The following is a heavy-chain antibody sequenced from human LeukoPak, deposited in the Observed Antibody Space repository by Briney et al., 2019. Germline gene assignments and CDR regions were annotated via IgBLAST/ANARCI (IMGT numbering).Heavy chain of an antibody. D-gene: IGHD6-6*01. Sequence: GASVKVSCKASGYTFTGYYMHWVRQAPGQGLEWMGWINPNSGGTNYAQKFQGRVTMTRDTSISTAYMELSRLRSDDTAVYYCARAYSSIAASLGFDPWGQGTLVTVSS. J-gene: IGHJ5*02. CDR2: INPNSGGT. CDR3: ARAYSSIAASLGFDP. CDR1: GYTFTGYY. V-gene: IGHV1-2*02.